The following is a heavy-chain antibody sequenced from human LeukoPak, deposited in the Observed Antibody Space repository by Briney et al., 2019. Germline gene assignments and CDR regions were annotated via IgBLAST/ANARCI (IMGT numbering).Heavy chain of an antibody. CDR2: INHSGST. J-gene: IGHJ4*02. CDR1: GGSFSGYY. V-gene: IGHV4-34*01. D-gene: IGHD6-13*01. CDR3: ARGVSSWYARFDY. Sequence: PSETLSLTCAVYGGSFSGYYWSWIRQPPGKGLEWTGEINHSGSTNYNPSLKSRVTISVDTSKNQFSLKLSSVTAADTAVYYCARGVSSWYARFDYWGQGTLVTVSS.